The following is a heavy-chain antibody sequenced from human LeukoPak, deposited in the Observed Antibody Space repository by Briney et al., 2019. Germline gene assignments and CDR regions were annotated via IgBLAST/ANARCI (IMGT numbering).Heavy chain of an antibody. CDR2: ISGSGGST. V-gene: IGHV3-23*01. D-gene: IGHD3-9*01. CDR1: GFTFSSYG. CDR3: AKCVILTGRYMDV. J-gene: IGHJ6*03. Sequence: GGSLRLSCAASGFTFSSYGMSWVRQAPGKGLEWVSAISGSGGSTYYADSVKGRFTISRDNAKNSLYLQMNSLRAEDTAVYYCAKCVILTGRYMDVWGKGTTVTISS.